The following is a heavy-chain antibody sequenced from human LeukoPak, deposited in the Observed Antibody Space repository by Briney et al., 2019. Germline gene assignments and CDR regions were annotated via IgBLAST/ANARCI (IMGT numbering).Heavy chain of an antibody. CDR1: GGSISSTSYY. J-gene: IGHJ4*02. CDR2: IYYSGST. CDR3: ARWATYYYDSSGYYSFDY. V-gene: IGHV4-39*07. Sequence: SETLSLTCTVSGGSISSTSYYWDWIRQPPGKGLEWLGSIYYSGSTYYNPSLESRVTISVDTSKNQFSLKLSSVTAADTAVYYCARWATYYYDSSGYYSFDYWGQGTLVTVSS. D-gene: IGHD3-22*01.